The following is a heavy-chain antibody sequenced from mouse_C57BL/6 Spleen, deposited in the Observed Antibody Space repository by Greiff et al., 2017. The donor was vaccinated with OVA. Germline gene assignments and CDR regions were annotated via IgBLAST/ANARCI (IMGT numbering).Heavy chain of an antibody. J-gene: IGHJ3*01. D-gene: IGHD2-4*01. CDR3: ARSSDYAWFAY. CDR2: IYPGSGNT. Sequence: VQLQESGPELVKPGASVKISCKASGYSFTSYYIHWVKQRPGQGLEWIGWIYPGSGNTKYNEKFKGKATLTADTSSSTAYMQLSSLTSEDSAVYYCARSSDYAWFAYWGQGTLVTVSA. V-gene: IGHV1-66*01. CDR1: GYSFTSYY.